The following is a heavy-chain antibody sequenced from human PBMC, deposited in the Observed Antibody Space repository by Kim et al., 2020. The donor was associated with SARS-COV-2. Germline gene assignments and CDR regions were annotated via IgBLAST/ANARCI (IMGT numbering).Heavy chain of an antibody. J-gene: IGHJ6*02. V-gene: IGHV6-1*01. Sequence: SQTLSLTCAISGDSVSSNSAAWNWIRQSPSRGLEWLGRTYYRSKWYNDYAVSVKSRITINPDTSKNQFSLQLNSVTPEDTAVYYCAREDRASGLSRYCSSTSCYYYYYGMDVWGQGTTVTVSS. D-gene: IGHD2-2*01. CDR2: TYYRSKWYN. CDR1: GDSVSSNSAA. CDR3: AREDRASGLSRYCSSTSCYYYYYGMDV.